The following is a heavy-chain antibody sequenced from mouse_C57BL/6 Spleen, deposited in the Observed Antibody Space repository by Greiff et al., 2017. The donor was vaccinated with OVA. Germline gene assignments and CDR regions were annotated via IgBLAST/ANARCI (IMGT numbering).Heavy chain of an antibody. J-gene: IGHJ4*01. Sequence: EVKLMESGPELVKPGASVKIPCKASGYTFTDYNMDWVKQSHGKSLEWIGDINPNNGGTIYNQKFKGKATLTVDKSSSTAYMELRSLTSEDTAVYYCARVEEYYYAMDYWGQGTSVTVSS. V-gene: IGHV1-18*01. CDR3: ARVEEYYYAMDY. CDR1: GYTFTDYN. CDR2: INPNNGGT.